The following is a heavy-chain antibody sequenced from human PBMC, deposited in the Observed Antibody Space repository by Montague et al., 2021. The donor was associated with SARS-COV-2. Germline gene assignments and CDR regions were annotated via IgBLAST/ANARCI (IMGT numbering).Heavy chain of an antibody. CDR2: INWNGGGS. CDR3: ARDSSSCRIQGFFGY. J-gene: IGHJ4*02. V-gene: IGHV3-20*04. Sequence: SLRLSCAASGFTFDDYGMNRVRQAPGKGLEWVSGINWNGGGSGYADSVKGRFTISRDNAKNSLYLQMNSLRAEDTALYYCARDSSSCRIQGFFGYWGQGTLVTVSS. CDR1: GFTFDDYG. D-gene: IGHD6-13*01.